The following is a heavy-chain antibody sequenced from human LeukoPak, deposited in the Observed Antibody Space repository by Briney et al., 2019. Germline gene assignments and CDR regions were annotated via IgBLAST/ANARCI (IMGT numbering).Heavy chain of an antibody. V-gene: IGHV5-51*01. CDR2: IYPGDSDT. D-gene: IGHD1-26*01. Sequence: GESLKISCKGSGYSFTSYWIGWVRQMPGKGLEWMGIIYPGDSDTRYSPSFQGQVTISADKSISTAYLQWSSLKASDTAMYYCARPQDRGGSGSYPLDYWGQGTLVTVSS. CDR3: ARPQDRGGSGSYPLDY. J-gene: IGHJ4*02. CDR1: GYSFTSYW.